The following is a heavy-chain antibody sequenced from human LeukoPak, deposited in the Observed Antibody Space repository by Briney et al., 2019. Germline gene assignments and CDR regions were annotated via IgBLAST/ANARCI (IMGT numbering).Heavy chain of an antibody. CDR1: GYTFTSYD. D-gene: IGHD3-3*01. V-gene: IGHV1-8*01. J-gene: IGHJ4*02. CDR3: ARGSGGYYDLWSGYSKTYYFDY. CDR2: MNPNSGNT. Sequence: GASVKVSCKASGYTFTSYDINWVRQAPGQGLEWMGWMNPNSGNTGYAQKFQGRVTMTRNTSISTAYMELSSLRSEDTAVYYRARGSGGYYDLWSGYSKTYYFDYWGQGTLVTVSS.